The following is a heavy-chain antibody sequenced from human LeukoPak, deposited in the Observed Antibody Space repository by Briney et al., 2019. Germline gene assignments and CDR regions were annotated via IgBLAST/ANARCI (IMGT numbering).Heavy chain of an antibody. J-gene: IGHJ1*01. Sequence: PSETLSLTCSVSGGSISSYYWTWIRQPPGKELEWIGYRYYSGSTTYNPSLTSRVTISVNTSKSQFSLMLISVTAADTAIYYCARVRGDFETDWGQGTLVTVSS. CDR2: RYYSGST. D-gene: IGHD3-16*01. CDR1: GGSISSYY. CDR3: ARVRGDFETD. V-gene: IGHV4-59*01.